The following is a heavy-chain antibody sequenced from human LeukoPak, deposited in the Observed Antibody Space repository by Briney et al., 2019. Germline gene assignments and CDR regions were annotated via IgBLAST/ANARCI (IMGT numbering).Heavy chain of an antibody. CDR2: IRYDGRNK. CDR3: VTPYYYYGMDV. Sequence: PGGSLRLSCAAAGLTFSNYGMHWVRQAPGKGLQWVAYIRYDGRNKYSADSVKGRFTIYRDNSKSTLYLQMNSLRAEDTAVYYCVTPYYYYGMDVWGQGTTVTVSS. J-gene: IGHJ6*02. V-gene: IGHV3-30*02. CDR1: GLTFSNYG.